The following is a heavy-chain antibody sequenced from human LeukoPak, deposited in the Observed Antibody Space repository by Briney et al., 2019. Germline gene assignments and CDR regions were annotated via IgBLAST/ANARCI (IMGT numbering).Heavy chain of an antibody. Sequence: GGSLRLSCAASGFTFNNHGMHWVRQAPGKGLEWVAVVWYDGSNKYYADSVKGRFTISRDNSKNTLYLQMNSLRAEDTAVYYCAKCTRGWFEDYWGQGTLVTVSS. CDR1: GFTFNNHG. J-gene: IGHJ4*02. CDR2: VWYDGSNK. V-gene: IGHV3-33*06. D-gene: IGHD6-19*01. CDR3: AKCTRGWFEDY.